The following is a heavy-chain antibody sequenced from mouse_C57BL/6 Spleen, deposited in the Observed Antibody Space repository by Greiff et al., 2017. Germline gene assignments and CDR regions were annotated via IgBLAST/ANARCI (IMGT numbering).Heavy chain of an antibody. V-gene: IGHV1-22*01. J-gene: IGHJ3*01. Sequence: EVQLQQSGPELVKPGASVKMSCKASGYTFTDYNLHWVKQSHGKSLEWIGYINPNNGGPSYNQKFKGKATLTVNKSSSTAYMELRRLTSEDSAVYYGARKKGNYAAWFAYWGQGTLVTVSA. D-gene: IGHD2-1*01. CDR2: INPNNGGP. CDR3: ARKKGNYAAWFAY. CDR1: GYTFTDYN.